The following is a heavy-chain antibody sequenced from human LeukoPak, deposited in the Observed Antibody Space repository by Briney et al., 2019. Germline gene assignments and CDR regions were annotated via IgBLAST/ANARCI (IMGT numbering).Heavy chain of an antibody. D-gene: IGHD4-11*01. J-gene: IGHJ4*02. CDR2: IYYSGST. V-gene: IGHV4-59*08. CDR3: ARHGGTRVTLVEVYYFDY. Sequence: SETLSLTCTVSNFSITSNYYWVWIRQPPGKGLEWIGYIYYSGSTSYNPSLKSPVTISIDTSKSQFSLKVSSVTAADTALYYCARHGGTRVTLVEVYYFDYWGQGTLVTVSS. CDR1: NFSITSNYY.